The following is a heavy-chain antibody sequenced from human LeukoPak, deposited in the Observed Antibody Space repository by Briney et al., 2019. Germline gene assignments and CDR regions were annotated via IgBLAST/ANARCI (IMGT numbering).Heavy chain of an antibody. CDR1: GYTFTSFD. D-gene: IGHD4-11*01. CDR2: TNPNSGNT. J-gene: IGHJ6*03. V-gene: IGHV1-8*01. CDR3: ARSYSNYGGDYYYMDV. Sequence: GASVKVSCKASGYTFTSFDINWVRQATGQGLEWMGWTNPNSGNTGYAQKFQGRVTLTRNTAINTAYMELSSLRSEDTAVYYCARSYSNYGGDYYYMDVWGKGTTVTVSS.